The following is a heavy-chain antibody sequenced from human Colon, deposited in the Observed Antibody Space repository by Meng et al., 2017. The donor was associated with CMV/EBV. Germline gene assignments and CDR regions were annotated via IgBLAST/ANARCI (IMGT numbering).Heavy chain of an antibody. J-gene: IGHJ5*01. V-gene: IGHV3-7*03. D-gene: IGHD1-26*01. CDR1: GFSLSDYW. Sequence: GESLKISCVVPGFSLSDYWMNWVRQAPGKGLEWVANIKQDGSDKHYVESVKGRFIVSRDNAKKSLYLEMQSLRAEDTALYYCVKDVGGTIMEATGWLESWGQGTLVTVSS. CDR2: IKQDGSDK. CDR3: VKDVGGTIMEATGWLES.